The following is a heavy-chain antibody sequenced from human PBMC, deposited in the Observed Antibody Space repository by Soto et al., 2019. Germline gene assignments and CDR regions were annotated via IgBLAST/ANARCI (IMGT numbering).Heavy chain of an antibody. V-gene: IGHV1-8*01. CDR2: MNPNSGNT. CDR1: GYTFTSYD. D-gene: IGHD3-9*01. J-gene: IGHJ3*02. Sequence: QVQLVQSGAEVKKPGASVKVSCKASGYTFTSYDINWVRQATGQGLVWMGWMNPNSGNTGYAQKFQGRVTMTRNTSISTAYMELSSLRSEDTAVYYCARVGYDILQLTSDDAFDIWGQGTMVTVSS. CDR3: ARVGYDILQLTSDDAFDI.